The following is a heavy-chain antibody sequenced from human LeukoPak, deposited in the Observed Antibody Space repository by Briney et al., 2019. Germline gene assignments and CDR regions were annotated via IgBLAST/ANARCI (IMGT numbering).Heavy chain of an antibody. D-gene: IGHD1-26*01. V-gene: IGHV4-59*01. Sequence: PSETLSLTCTVSGASISRDYWTWIRQPPGKGLEWIGYIYNGGSTTYSPSLNSRVTKSLDTSNNQVSLGLISVTGADTAVYYCAKGGTYGGGADYWGQGTLVTVSS. CDR3: AKGGTYGGGADY. J-gene: IGHJ4*02. CDR2: IYNGGST. CDR1: GASISRDY.